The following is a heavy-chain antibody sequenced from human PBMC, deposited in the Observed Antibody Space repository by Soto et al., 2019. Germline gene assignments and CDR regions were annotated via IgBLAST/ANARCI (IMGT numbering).Heavy chain of an antibody. CDR1: GYTFTSYG. J-gene: IGHJ6*02. V-gene: IGHV1-18*04. D-gene: IGHD3-10*01. CDR2: ISAYNGNT. CDR3: ARDHWVGDIATYGMDV. Sequence: WASVKVSCKASGYTFTSYGISWVRQAPGQGLEWMGWISAYNGNTNYAQKLQGRVTMTTDTSTSTAYMELRSLRSDDTAVYYCARDHWVGDIATYGMDVWGQGTTVTVSS.